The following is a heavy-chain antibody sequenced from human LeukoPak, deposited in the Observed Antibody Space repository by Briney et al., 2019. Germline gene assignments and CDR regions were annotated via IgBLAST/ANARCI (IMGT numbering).Heavy chain of an antibody. CDR1: GFTFSSYG. CDR3: AKELAAAGTDY. V-gene: IGHV3-30*18. J-gene: IGHJ4*02. Sequence: GGSLRLSCAASGFTFSSYGMHWVRQAPGKGLEWVAVISYDGSNKYCADSVKGRFTISRDNSKNTLYLQMNSLRAEDTAAYYCAKELAAAGTDYWGQGTLVTVSS. CDR2: ISYDGSNK. D-gene: IGHD6-13*01.